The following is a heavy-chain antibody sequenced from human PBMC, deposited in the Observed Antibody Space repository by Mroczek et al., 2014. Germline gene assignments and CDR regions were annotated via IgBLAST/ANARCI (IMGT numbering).Heavy chain of an antibody. Sequence: VQLVESGGGLVQPGGSLRLSCAASGFTFSSYSMNWVRQAPGKGLEWVSYISSSSTIYYADSVKGRFTISRDNAKNSLYLQMNSLRAEDTAVYYCAREMGRFMITFGELSFHDYYGMDVWGQGTTVTVS. CDR3: AREMGRFMITFGELSFHDYYGMDV. CDR1: GFTFSSYS. CDR2: ISSSSTI. D-gene: IGHD3-16*02. V-gene: IGHV3-48*01. J-gene: IGHJ6*02.